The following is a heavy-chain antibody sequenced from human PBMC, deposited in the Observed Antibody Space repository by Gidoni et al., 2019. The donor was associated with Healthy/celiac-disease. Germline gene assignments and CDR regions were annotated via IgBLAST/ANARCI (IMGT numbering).Heavy chain of an antibody. CDR2: IYYSGCT. CDR3: ARLLDSGYDFGSHYFDY. V-gene: IGHV4-59*08. J-gene: IGHJ4*02. Sequence: QVQLQESGPGLVKPSETLSLTCTVPGASLSSYYWSWIRQPPGKGLEWIGYIYYSGCTNYNPSLKSRVTISVDTSKNQFSLKLGSVTAADTAVYYCARLLDSGYDFGSHYFDYWGQGTLVTVSS. CDR1: GASLSSYY. D-gene: IGHD5-12*01.